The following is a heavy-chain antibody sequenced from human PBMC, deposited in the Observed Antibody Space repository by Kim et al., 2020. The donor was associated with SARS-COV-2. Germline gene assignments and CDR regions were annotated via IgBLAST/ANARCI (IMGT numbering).Heavy chain of an antibody. D-gene: IGHD3-10*01. Sequence: RFTISRDNAKNSLYLQMNSLRAEDTAVYYCARDGTVQGVIGFYYYYYMDVWGKGTTVTVSS. V-gene: IGHV3-11*06. J-gene: IGHJ6*03. CDR3: ARDGTVQGVIGFYYYYYMDV.